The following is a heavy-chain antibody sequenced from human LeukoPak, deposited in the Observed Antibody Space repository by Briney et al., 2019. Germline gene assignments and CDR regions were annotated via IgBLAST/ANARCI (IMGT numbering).Heavy chain of an antibody. J-gene: IGHJ6*04. CDR2: ISSSGSTI. D-gene: IGHD2-15*01. CDR1: GFTFSDYY. V-gene: IGHV3-11*01. Sequence: GGSLRLSCAASGFTFSDYYMSWIRQAPGKGLEWVSYISSSGSTIYYADSVKGRFTISRDNAKNSLYLQMNSLRAEDTAVYYCAKGRIVVVVAAPLLDVWGKGTTVTVSS. CDR3: AKGRIVVVVAAPLLDV.